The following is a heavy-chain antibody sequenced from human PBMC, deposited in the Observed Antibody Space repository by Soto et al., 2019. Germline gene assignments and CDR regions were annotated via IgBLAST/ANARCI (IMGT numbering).Heavy chain of an antibody. D-gene: IGHD5-12*01. CDR3: AREGSYSAYNFAHGIQLCSFDF. CDR2: IFSSGST. Sequence: SEALSLTCGVSGVSMNTFYFSWVRQTAGKGLEWIGRIFSSGSTSFNPSLESRVAMSVDTSKNHFSLNLSSVTAADMAVYYCAREGSYSAYNFAHGIQLCSFDFSGQAALVTVSA. V-gene: IGHV4-4*07. J-gene: IGHJ4*02. CDR1: GVSMNTFY.